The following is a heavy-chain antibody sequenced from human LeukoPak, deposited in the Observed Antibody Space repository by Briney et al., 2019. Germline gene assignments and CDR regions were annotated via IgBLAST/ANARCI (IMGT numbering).Heavy chain of an antibody. CDR3: ARDRSSGSYYGY. Sequence: ASVKVSCKASGGTFSNYTITWVRQAPGQGLEWMGWINPNSGGTNYAQKFQGRVTMTRDTSISTAYMELSRLRSDDTAVYYCARDRSSGSYYGYWGQGTLVTVSS. J-gene: IGHJ4*02. D-gene: IGHD1-26*01. CDR1: GGTFSNYT. CDR2: INPNSGGT. V-gene: IGHV1-2*02.